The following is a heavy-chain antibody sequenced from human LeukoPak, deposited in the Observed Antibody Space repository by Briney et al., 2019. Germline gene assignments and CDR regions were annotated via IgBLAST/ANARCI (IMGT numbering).Heavy chain of an antibody. J-gene: IGHJ5*02. CDR1: GGTFSSYA. V-gene: IGHV1-69*05. D-gene: IGHD2-2*01. Sequence: ASVKVSCKASGGTFSSYAISWVRQAPGQGLERMGGIIPIFGTANYAQKFQGRVTITTDESTSTAYMELSSLRSEDTAVYYCARTIVVVPAARRFNWFDPWGQGTLVTVSS. CDR2: IIPIFGTA. CDR3: ARTIVVVPAARRFNWFDP.